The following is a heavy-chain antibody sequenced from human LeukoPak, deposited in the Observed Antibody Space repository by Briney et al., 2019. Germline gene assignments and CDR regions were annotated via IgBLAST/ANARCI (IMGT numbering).Heavy chain of an antibody. V-gene: IGHV3-23*01. CDR3: AKDRDTSTAKGFDH. J-gene: IGHJ4*02. Sequence: GGSLRLSCAASGFTFRNYAMSWVRQAPGKGPEWISAISNSGATTYFAESVKGRFTISRDNSKNSLFLQMNSLRVEDTAVYYCAKDRDTSTAKGFDHWGQGTLVTVSS. D-gene: IGHD4-17*01. CDR2: ISNSGATT. CDR1: GFTFRNYA.